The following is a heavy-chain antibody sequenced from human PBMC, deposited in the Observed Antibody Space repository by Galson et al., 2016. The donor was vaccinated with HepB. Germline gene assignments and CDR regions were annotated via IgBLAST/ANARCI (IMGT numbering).Heavy chain of an antibody. CDR3: SRPLLPFSGDNGYYYSGFDG. J-gene: IGHJ6*02. CDR2: IHPTSGSP. Sequence: SVKVSCKASGYTFTNYYMHWVRQAPGQGLEWMGLIHPTSGSPNYAQKFQDRVAMTRDTSTSTVYMELSSLRSEDTAVYYCSRPLLPFSGDNGYYYSGFDGWGQGTTVTVSS. CDR1: GYTFTNYY. D-gene: IGHD4-17*01. V-gene: IGHV1-46*01.